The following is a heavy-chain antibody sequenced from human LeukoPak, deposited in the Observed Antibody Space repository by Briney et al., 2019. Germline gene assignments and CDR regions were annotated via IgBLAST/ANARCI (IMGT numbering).Heavy chain of an antibody. Sequence: GGSLRLSCAGSGFTFNSYSTTWVRQAPGKGLEWVSSITSSSSYIYYADSVKGRFTISRDNAKNSLYLQMNSLRAEDTAVYYCARARMQIVVVAAADYWGQGTLVTVSS. CDR3: ARARMQIVVVAAADY. J-gene: IGHJ4*02. CDR2: ITSSSSYI. V-gene: IGHV3-21*01. D-gene: IGHD2-15*01. CDR1: GFTFNSYS.